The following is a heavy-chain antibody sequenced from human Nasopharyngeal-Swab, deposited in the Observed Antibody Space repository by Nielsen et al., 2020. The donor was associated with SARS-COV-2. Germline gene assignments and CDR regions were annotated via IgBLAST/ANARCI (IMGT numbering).Heavy chain of an antibody. Sequence: ASVKVSCKASGYTFTSYYMHWVRQAPGQGLEWMGVINPSGGSANYAQKFQGRVTTTRDTSTNIVYMELSSLESEDTAVYYCARSAVAAAGWGWFDPWGQGTLVTVSS. V-gene: IGHV1-46*01. CDR2: INPSGGSA. CDR3: ARSAVAAAGWGWFDP. D-gene: IGHD6-13*01. CDR1: GYTFTSYY. J-gene: IGHJ5*02.